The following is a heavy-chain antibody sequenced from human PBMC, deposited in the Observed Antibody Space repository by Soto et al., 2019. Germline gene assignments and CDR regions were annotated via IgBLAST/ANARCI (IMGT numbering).Heavy chain of an antibody. J-gene: IGHJ4*02. CDR3: ARQESYDSSGLVDY. V-gene: IGHV1-69*13. Sequence: GASVKVSCKASGGTFSSYAISWVRQAPGQGLEWMGGIIPIFGTANYAQKFQGRVTITADESTSTAYMELSSLRSEDTAVYYCARQESYDSSGLVDYWGQGTLVTVSS. CDR2: IIPIFGTA. CDR1: GGTFSSYA. D-gene: IGHD3-22*01.